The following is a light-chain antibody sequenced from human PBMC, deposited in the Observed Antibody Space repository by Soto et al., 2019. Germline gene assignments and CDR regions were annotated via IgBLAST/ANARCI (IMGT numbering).Light chain of an antibody. CDR3: CSYARSSTYV. V-gene: IGLV2-23*02. CDR1: SSDAGSYNL. Sequence: QSVLTQAASVSGSPGQSITISCTGTSSDAGSYNLVSWYQQHPGKAPKLMIYEVSKRPSGLSNRFSASKSGNTASLTISGLQAEDEADYYCCSYARSSTYVFGTGTRSPS. J-gene: IGLJ1*01. CDR2: EVS.